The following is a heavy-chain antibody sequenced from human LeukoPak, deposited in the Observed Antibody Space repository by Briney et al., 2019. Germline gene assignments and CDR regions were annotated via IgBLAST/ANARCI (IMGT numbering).Heavy chain of an antibody. D-gene: IGHD3-22*01. CDR2: INHSGST. CDR3: ASIRNTYYYDPDAFDI. J-gene: IGHJ3*02. CDR1: GGSFIGYY. V-gene: IGHV4-34*01. Sequence: PSETLSLTCAVYGGSFIGYYWSWIRQPPGKGLEWIGEINHSGSTNYNPSLKSRVTISVDTSKNQFSLKLSSVTAADTAVYYCASIRNTYYYDPDAFDIWGQGIMVTVSS.